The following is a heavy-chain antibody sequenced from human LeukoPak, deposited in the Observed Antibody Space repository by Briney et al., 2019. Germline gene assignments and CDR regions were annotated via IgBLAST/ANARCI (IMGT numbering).Heavy chain of an antibody. J-gene: IGHJ4*02. D-gene: IGHD2-15*01. V-gene: IGHV4-59*01. CDR1: GGSISSYY. CDR3: ARGVVAAPQTFDY. CDR2: IYYSGST. Sequence: SETVSLTCTVSGGSISSYYWSWIRQPPGKGLEWIGYIYYSGSTNYNPSLKSRVTISVDTSKNQFSLKLTSVTAADTAVYYCARGVVAAPQTFDYWGQGTLVTVSS.